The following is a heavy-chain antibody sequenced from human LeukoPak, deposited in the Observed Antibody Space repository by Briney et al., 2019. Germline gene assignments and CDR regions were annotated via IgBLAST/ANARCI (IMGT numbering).Heavy chain of an antibody. V-gene: IGHV3-30*18. Sequence: PGGSLRLSCAASGFTFSSYGMHWVRQAPGKGLEWVAVISYDGSNKYYADSVKGRFTISRDNCKNTPYLQMNSLRAEDTAVYYCAKVLATYCGGDCPPYFDYWGQGTLVTVSS. CDR3: AKVLATYCGGDCPPYFDY. CDR2: ISYDGSNK. J-gene: IGHJ4*02. CDR1: GFTFSSYG. D-gene: IGHD2-21*02.